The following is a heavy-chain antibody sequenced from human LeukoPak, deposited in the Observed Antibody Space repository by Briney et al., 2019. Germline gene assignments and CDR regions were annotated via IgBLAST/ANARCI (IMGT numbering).Heavy chain of an antibody. CDR1: GLTISNNF. CDR2: MYSGGTT. J-gene: IGHJ1*01. V-gene: IGHV3-66*01. CDR3: ARDTDYYGSGRHGYFDH. Sequence: GRSLRLSCAASGLTISNNFMGWVRQAPGKGLEWVSLMYSGGTTYSADSVKGRFTISRDNSKNTLHLQMNSLRVEDTAVYYCARDTDYYGSGRHGYFDHWGQGTLVTVSS. D-gene: IGHD3-10*01.